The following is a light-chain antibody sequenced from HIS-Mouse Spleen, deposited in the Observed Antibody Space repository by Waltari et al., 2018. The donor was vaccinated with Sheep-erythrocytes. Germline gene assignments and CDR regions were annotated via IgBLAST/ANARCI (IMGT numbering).Light chain of an antibody. CDR2: EGS. V-gene: IGLV2-23*01. CDR1: SSAVGSYNL. J-gene: IGLJ3*02. Sequence: QSALTQPASVSGSPGQSITIPCTGTSSAVGSYNLVSRYQQHPGKAPKLMIYEGSKRPSGVSNRFSGSKSGNTASLTISGLQAEDEADYYCCSYAGSSTPWVFGGGTKLTVL. CDR3: CSYAGSSTPWV.